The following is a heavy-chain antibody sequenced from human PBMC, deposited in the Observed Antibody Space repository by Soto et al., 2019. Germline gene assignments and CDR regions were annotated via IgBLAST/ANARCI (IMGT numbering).Heavy chain of an antibody. CDR3: GRESGCGAGAAVNQFLCF. D-gene: IGHD3-10*01. V-gene: IGHV3-7*03. CDR1: GFTFCYHW. Sequence: SLRLSCAASGFTFCYHWMSWVRQGPGTGLEWLATIKLDASEKKYVDSVQGRFTLSRDNAKNSQYLQMDSLRVEGTAVYDCGRESGCGAGAAVNQFLCFWGHGTLGTVSS. J-gene: IGHJ4*03. CDR2: IKLDASEK.